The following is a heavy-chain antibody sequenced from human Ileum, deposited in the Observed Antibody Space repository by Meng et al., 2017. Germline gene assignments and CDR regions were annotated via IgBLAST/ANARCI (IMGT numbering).Heavy chain of an antibody. D-gene: IGHD2-15*01. Sequence: ESVDESFRPGGSLLLSSAVSGSTFSDYLMHWVRKTPGKGLVWVSRINGDGSTTTYADSVKGRFTISRDNAESTLYLQMNSLRVDDTAVYYCTRAGSFRHDYWGQGTLVTVSS. CDR2: INGDGSTT. CDR3: TRAGSFRHDY. CDR1: GSTFSDYL. V-gene: IGHV3-74*01. J-gene: IGHJ4*02.